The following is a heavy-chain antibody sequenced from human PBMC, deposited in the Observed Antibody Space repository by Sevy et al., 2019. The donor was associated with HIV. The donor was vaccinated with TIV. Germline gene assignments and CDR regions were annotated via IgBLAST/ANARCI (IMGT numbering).Heavy chain of an antibody. CDR1: GGTFSSYA. D-gene: IGHD6-19*01. Sequence: ASVKVSCKASGGTFSSYAISWVRQAPGQGLEWMGGIIPMFGTANYAQKFQGRVTITADESSSTAYMDLSSLRSDDTAVYYCARTGIAVTGTGFDYWGQGTLVTVSS. CDR3: ARTGIAVTGTGFDY. CDR2: IIPMFGTA. V-gene: IGHV1-69*13. J-gene: IGHJ4*02.